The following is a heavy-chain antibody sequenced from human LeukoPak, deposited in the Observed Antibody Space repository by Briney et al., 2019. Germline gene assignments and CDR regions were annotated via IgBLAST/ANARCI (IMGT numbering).Heavy chain of an antibody. Sequence: SETLSLTCTVSGASISSSSYYWGWIRQSPGKGLEWIGNIHYSGGTYYNPSLKSRVTISVDTSNNQFSLTLTSVTAADTAVYFCARPNPDYRNYGAFDNWGQGILVTVSS. CDR2: IHYSGGT. CDR1: GASISSSSYY. CDR3: ARPNPDYRNYGAFDN. D-gene: IGHD4-11*01. J-gene: IGHJ4*02. V-gene: IGHV4-39*01.